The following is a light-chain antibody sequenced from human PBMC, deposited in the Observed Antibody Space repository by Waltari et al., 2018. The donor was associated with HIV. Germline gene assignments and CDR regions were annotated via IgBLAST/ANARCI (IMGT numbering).Light chain of an antibody. CDR1: SSNVVTNY. J-gene: IGLJ3*02. CDR3: ATWDDSLSAWL. CDR2: HNN. Sequence: SVLTQPPSASGTPGQRVTISCSGSSSNVVTNYLYWYKQLPGTAPDLVIYHNNQPPLGVPDRFSGCKSGTSASLAISGLRSDDEADYYCATWDDSLSAWLFGGGTRLSVL. V-gene: IGLV1-47*01.